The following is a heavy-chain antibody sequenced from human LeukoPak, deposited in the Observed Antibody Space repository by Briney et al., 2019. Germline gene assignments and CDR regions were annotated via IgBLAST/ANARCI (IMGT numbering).Heavy chain of an antibody. V-gene: IGHV3-48*01. Sequence: GGSLRLSCAASGFTFSSYSMNWVRQAPGKGLEWGSYISGSSSTIYYADSVKGRFTISRDNGKNTLYLQMNSLRAEDTAVYYCARHDRIIASPLVWGQGILVTVSS. D-gene: IGHD6-13*01. CDR3: ARHDRIIASPLV. CDR1: GFTFSSYS. CDR2: ISGSSSTI. J-gene: IGHJ4*02.